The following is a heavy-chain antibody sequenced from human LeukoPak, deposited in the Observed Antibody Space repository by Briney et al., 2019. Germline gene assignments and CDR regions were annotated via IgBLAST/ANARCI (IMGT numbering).Heavy chain of an antibody. CDR2: ISYDGSNK. D-gene: IGHD3-22*01. CDR3: AKSSSYYDSRGYYSPDYFDY. CDR1: GFTFSSYG. J-gene: IGHJ4*02. Sequence: PGGSLRLSCAASGFTFSSYGMHWVRQAPGKGLEWVAVISYDGSNKYYTDSVKGRFTISRDNSKNTLYLQMNSLRAEDTAVYYCAKSSSYYDSRGYYSPDYFDYWGQGTLVTVSS. V-gene: IGHV3-30*18.